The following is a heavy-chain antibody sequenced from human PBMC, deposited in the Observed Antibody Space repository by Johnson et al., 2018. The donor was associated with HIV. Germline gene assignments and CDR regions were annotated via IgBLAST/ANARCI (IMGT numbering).Heavy chain of an antibody. CDR2: IKQDGSEK. CDR1: GFTFRDYY. J-gene: IGHJ3*02. V-gene: IGHV3-7*01. CDR3: ARDLRFNRTVQGLIIISGAFDM. Sequence: VQLVESGGGVVQPGGSLRLSCAASGFTFRDYYMSWIRQAPGKGLEWVANIKQDGSEKYYVDSVKGRFTISRDNAKNSLYLQMNSLRAEDTAVYSCARDLRFNRTVQGLIIISGAFDMWGQGTMVTVSS. D-gene: IGHD3-10*01.